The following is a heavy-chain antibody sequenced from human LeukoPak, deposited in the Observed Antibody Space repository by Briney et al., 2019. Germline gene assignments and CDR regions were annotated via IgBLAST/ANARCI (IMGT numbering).Heavy chain of an antibody. V-gene: IGHV3-7*01. Sequence: GGSLRLSCAASGFVFSNYWMSWVRPAPGKGLEWVANIKPDGTEKYYVDSLKGRFTISRDNAKNSLYLQMNSLRVEDTAVYYCARGGNSSWDYWGQGALVTVSS. J-gene: IGHJ4*02. CDR1: GFVFSNYW. CDR2: IKPDGTEK. D-gene: IGHD6-6*01. CDR3: ARGGNSSWDY.